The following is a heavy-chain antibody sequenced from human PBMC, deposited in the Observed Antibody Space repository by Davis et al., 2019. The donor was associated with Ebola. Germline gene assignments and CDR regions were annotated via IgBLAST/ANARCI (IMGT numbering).Heavy chain of an antibody. Sequence: ASVKVSCKASGYTFTGYYMHWVRQAPGQGLEWMGWINPNSGGTNYAQKFQGRVTMTRATSISTAYMELSRLRSDDKAVYYGARDPDFWSGLNAFDIWGQGTMVTVSS. V-gene: IGHV1-2*02. D-gene: IGHD3-3*01. CDR2: INPNSGGT. CDR3: ARDPDFWSGLNAFDI. CDR1: GYTFTGYY. J-gene: IGHJ3*02.